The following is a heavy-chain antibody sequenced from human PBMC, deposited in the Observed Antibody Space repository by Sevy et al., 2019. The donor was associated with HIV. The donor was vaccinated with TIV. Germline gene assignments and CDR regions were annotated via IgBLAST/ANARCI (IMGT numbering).Heavy chain of an antibody. J-gene: IGHJ4*02. CDR1: GFPFNYYA. V-gene: IGHV3-48*02. D-gene: IGHD3-22*01. CDR2: INSDSDTM. Sequence: GGSLRLSCVASGFPFNYYAMNWVRQAPGKGLEWILYINSDSDTMYYGDSVKGRFTISRDNAKNSLYLQMNSMRDEETAVYYCARGRGTYYDTSGYPYPLEAGFDYWGQGTLVTVSS. CDR3: ARGRGTYYDTSGYPYPLEAGFDY.